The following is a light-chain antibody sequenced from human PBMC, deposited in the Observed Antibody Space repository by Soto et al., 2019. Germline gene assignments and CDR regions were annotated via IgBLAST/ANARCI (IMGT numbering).Light chain of an antibody. CDR2: DAS. J-gene: IGKJ1*01. CDR1: QSISSW. Sequence: DIQMTQSPSTLSASVGDRVTITCRVSQSISSWLAWYQQKPGKAPKXLIYDASSLESGVPSRFSGSGSGTELTITISSLQPDDGETYDGQQYNSYAVTFGQGTKVDIK. CDR3: QQYNSYAVT. V-gene: IGKV1-5*01.